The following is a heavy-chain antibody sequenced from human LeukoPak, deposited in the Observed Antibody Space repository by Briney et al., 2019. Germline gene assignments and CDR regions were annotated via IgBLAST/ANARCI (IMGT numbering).Heavy chain of an antibody. CDR3: AREGTLDSSGYYLGY. J-gene: IGHJ4*02. CDR2: IYYNGNT. Sequence: PSETLSLTCAVCGGSFSGYYWSWIRQPPGKGLEWIGYIYYNGNTNYNPSLKSRVTISVDTSKNQFSLKLSSVTAADTAVYYCAREGTLDSSGYYLGYWGQGTLVTVSS. V-gene: IGHV4-59*01. CDR1: GGSFSGYY. D-gene: IGHD3-22*01.